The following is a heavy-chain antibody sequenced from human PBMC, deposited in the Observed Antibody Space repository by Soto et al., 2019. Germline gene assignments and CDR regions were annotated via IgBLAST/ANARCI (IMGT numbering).Heavy chain of an antibody. J-gene: IGHJ4*02. Sequence: QVQLLQSGAEVKKPGASVKVSCKASGYTFSNYGFSWVRQAPGQGLEWMGWISGYNGNTNYAERLQGRVTMTPDTSTRTAYMELKSLRYDDKAVYYCAREGQLGYWGQGTPVTVSS. CDR1: GYTFSNYG. CDR2: ISGYNGNT. V-gene: IGHV1-18*01. D-gene: IGHD6-6*01. CDR3: AREGQLGY.